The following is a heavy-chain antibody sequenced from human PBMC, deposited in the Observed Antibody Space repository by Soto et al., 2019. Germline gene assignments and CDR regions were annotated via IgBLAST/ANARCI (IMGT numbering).Heavy chain of an antibody. D-gene: IGHD3-10*01. Sequence: SETVSLTCTVSGGSISSGGYYWSWIRQHPGKGLEWIGYIYYSGSTYYNPSLKSRVTISVDTSKNQFSLKLSSVTAADTAVYYCARGSTMVRGVIGTTRPLFDYWGQGTLVTVSS. CDR1: GGSISSGGYY. CDR3: ARGSTMVRGVIGTTRPLFDY. CDR2: IYYSGST. V-gene: IGHV4-31*03. J-gene: IGHJ4*02.